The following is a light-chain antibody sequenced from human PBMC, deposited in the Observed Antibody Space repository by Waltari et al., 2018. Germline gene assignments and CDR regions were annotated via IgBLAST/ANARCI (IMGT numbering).Light chain of an antibody. Sequence: QSALTQPPSASGSPGQSVAISCTGTSSDVGGYNYVSWYQQHPGKAPKLMIYEVTKRPSGVPERCSGSKSGNTASLTVSGLQAEDEADYYCSSYAGSNNVFGTGTKVTVL. J-gene: IGLJ1*01. V-gene: IGLV2-8*01. CDR2: EVT. CDR1: SSDVGGYNY. CDR3: SSYAGSNNV.